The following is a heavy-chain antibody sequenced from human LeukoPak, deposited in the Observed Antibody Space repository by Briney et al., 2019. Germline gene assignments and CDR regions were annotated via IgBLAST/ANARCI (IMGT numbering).Heavy chain of an antibody. CDR1: GASISSDSNY. CDR3: ARDISISWFYS. J-gene: IGHJ5*01. V-gene: IGHV4-39*07. Sequence: SETLSLTCTVSGASISSDSNYWAWVRHPPGKGLQWIGSIYHTGSTFYNPSLMRRVSISIDSSKNQFSLKLSSVTVADTALYYCARDISISWFYSWGQGTLVSVSS. D-gene: IGHD3-3*02. CDR2: IYHTGST.